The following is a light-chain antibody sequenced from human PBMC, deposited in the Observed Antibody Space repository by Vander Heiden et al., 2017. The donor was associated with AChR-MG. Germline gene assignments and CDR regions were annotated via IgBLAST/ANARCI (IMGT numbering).Light chain of an antibody. J-gene: IGKJ1*01. V-gene: IGKV1-27*01. Sequence: DIQMTQSPSSLSASVGNRVTITCRASQGVSNYLAWYQQKPGKVPKLLIYGASTLQSGVPSRFSGSGSGTDFTLTISSLQPEDVATYYCQKYNSAPRTFGQGTKVEIK. CDR3: QKYNSAPRT. CDR2: GAS. CDR1: QGVSNY.